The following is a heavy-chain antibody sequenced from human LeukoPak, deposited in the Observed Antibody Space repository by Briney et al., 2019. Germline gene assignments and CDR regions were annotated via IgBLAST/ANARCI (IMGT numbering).Heavy chain of an antibody. Sequence: GGSLRLSCSASGFTFSSFAMSWVRQAPGKGLEWVSAIGSGGESTYYADSVKGRFAISRDKSKNTLSLQMNSLRVEDSAVYYCAKGSQGWPYYFDYWGQGTLVTVSS. V-gene: IGHV3-23*01. CDR3: AKGSQGWPYYFDY. J-gene: IGHJ4*02. CDR2: IGSGGEST. D-gene: IGHD6-19*01. CDR1: GFTFSSFA.